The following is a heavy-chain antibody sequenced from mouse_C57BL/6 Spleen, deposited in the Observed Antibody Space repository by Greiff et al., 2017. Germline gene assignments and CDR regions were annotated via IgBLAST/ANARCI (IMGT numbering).Heavy chain of an antibody. CDR3: ARTLSSSGYDYAMDY. CDR2: IWTGGGT. D-gene: IGHD3-2*02. CDR1: GFSLTSYA. Sequence: VQLMESGPGLVAPSQSLSITCTVSGFSLTSYAISWVRQPPGKGLEWLGVIWTGGGTNYNSALKSRLSISKDNSKSQVFLKMNSLQTDDTARYYCARTLSSSGYDYAMDYWGQGTSVTVSS. J-gene: IGHJ4*01. V-gene: IGHV2-9-1*01.